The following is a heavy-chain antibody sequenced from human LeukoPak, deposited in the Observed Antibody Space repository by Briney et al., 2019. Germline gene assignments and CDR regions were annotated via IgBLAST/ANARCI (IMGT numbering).Heavy chain of an antibody. CDR3: ARGKEVITMLRGLKPGYYFDY. CDR1: GGSISSSSYY. J-gene: IGHJ4*02. Sequence: SETLSLTCTVSGGSISSSSYYWSWIRQPPGKGLEWIGYIYYSGSTNYNPSLKSRVTISVDTSKNQFSLKLNSVTAADTAVYYCARGKEVITMLRGLKPGYYFDYWGQGTLVTVSS. CDR2: IYYSGST. D-gene: IGHD3-10*01. V-gene: IGHV4-61*01.